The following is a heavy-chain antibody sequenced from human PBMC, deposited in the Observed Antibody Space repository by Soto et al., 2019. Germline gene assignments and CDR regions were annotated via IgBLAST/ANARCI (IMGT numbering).Heavy chain of an antibody. J-gene: IGHJ6*02. D-gene: IGHD6-6*01. CDR3: ARDRRIAALPFGMDV. Sequence: GESLKISCNGSGYSFTSYWIGWVRQMPGKGLEWMGIIYPGDSDTRYSPSFQGQVTISADKSISTAYLQWSSLRSEDTAVYYCARDRRIAALPFGMDVWGQGTTVTVSS. V-gene: IGHV5-51*01. CDR2: IYPGDSDT. CDR1: GYSFTSYW.